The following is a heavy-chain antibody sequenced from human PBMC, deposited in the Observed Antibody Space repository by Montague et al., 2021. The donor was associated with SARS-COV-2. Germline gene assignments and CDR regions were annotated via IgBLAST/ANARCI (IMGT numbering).Heavy chain of an antibody. V-gene: IGHV4-4*02. J-gene: IGHJ3*02. CDR2: IHYSGST. CDR3: ARGDYGDYRDAFDI. CDR1: GGSITSTNW. Sequence: SETLSLTCAVSGGSITSTNWWSWVRQPPGKGLEWIGEIHYSGSTNSSPSLKSRVTMSIDKSSNQFSLNLNSVTAADTAVYYCARGDYGDYRDAFDIWGQGTVVTVSS. D-gene: IGHD4-17*01.